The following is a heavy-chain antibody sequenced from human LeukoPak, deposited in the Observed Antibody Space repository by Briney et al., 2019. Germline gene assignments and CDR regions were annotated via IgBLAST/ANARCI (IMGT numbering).Heavy chain of an antibody. CDR3: ARDVHDYGGNSGFDY. D-gene: IGHD4-23*01. CDR2: INPSSGDA. J-gene: IGHJ4*01. Sequence: ASVKVPCKASGYFFRDYYMHWVRQAPAQGLEWMGWINPSSGDANYAQKFQGRVTMTSDTSISTAYLELNRLRADDTAIYFCARDVHDYGGNSGFDYWGQGSLVIVSS. CDR1: GYFFRDYY. V-gene: IGHV1-2*02.